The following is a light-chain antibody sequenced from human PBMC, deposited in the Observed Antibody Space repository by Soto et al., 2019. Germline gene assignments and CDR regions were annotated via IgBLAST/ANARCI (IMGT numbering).Light chain of an antibody. CDR3: QQYGRSETFT. Sequence: IVMTQSPSTLSVSPGERVTLSCRASQSVNSKVAWYQQKPGQAPRLLIYGATSRATGIPDSFSGSVSGTDFTLTISRLEHEDFAVYYCQQYGRSETFTFGPGTKVDIK. CDR1: QSVNSK. V-gene: IGKV3-20*01. J-gene: IGKJ3*01. CDR2: GAT.